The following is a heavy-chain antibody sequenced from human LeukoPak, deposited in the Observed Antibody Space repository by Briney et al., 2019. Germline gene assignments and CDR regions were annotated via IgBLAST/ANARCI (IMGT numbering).Heavy chain of an antibody. D-gene: IGHD3-10*01. Sequence: PGGSLRLSCAASGFTFSSYSMNWVRQAPGKGLEWVSSISSSSSYIYYADSVKGRFTISRDNAKNSLYLQMNSLRAEDTAVYYCAREGAMVRGVFDYWGQGTLVTVSS. CDR3: AREGAMVRGVFDY. CDR2: ISSSSSYI. CDR1: GFTFSSYS. J-gene: IGHJ4*02. V-gene: IGHV3-21*01.